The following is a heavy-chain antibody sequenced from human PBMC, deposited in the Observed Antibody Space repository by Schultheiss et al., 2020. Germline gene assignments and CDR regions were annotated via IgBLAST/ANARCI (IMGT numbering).Heavy chain of an antibody. V-gene: IGHV3-48*03. CDR1: GFTFSSYE. J-gene: IGHJ6*02. CDR3: AGSGRKPYYYYYYGMDV. CDR2: ISSSGSTI. Sequence: GSLRLSCAASGFTFSSYEMNWVRQAPGKGLEWVSYISSSGSTIYYADSVKGRFTISRDNAKNSLYLQMNSLRAEDTAVYYCAGSGRKPYYYYYYGMDVWGQGTTVTVSS. D-gene: IGHD1-26*01.